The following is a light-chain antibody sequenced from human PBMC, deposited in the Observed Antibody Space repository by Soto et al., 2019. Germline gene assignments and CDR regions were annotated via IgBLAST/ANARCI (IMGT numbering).Light chain of an antibody. V-gene: IGKV3-11*01. CDR2: DAS. Sequence: EIVLTQSPATLSLSPGERATLSCRASQSVSSYLAWYQQKPDQAPRLLIYDASNRATGIPARFSGSGSGTVLTLSISSLEPDDFAVYYCQQRSDWPFTFGGGTKVQIK. CDR1: QSVSSY. CDR3: QQRSDWPFT. J-gene: IGKJ4*01.